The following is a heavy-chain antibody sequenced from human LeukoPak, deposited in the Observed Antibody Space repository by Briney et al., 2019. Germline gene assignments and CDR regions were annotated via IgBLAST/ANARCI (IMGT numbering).Heavy chain of an antibody. CDR1: GFIFSSYG. J-gene: IGHJ4*02. D-gene: IGHD1-26*01. V-gene: IGHV3-33*01. CDR2: IWYDGSNK. CDR3: AGDQGSGRVGSYFY. Sequence: GRSLRLSCAASGFIFSSYGMHWVRQAPGKGLEWVAVIWYDGSNKYYADSVKGRFTISRDNSKNTLYLQMTSLRVEDTAVYYCAGDQGSGRVGSYFYWGQGTLVTVSS.